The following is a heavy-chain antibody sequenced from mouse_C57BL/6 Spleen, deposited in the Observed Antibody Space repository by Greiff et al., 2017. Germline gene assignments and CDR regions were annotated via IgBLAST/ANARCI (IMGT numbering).Heavy chain of an antibody. CDR3: ARAGLYSKGAMDY. CDR2: ISYDGSN. J-gene: IGHJ4*01. D-gene: IGHD2-5*01. CDR1: GYSITSGYY. V-gene: IGHV3-6*01. Sequence: EVKLMESGPGLVKPSQSLSLTCSVTGYSITSGYYWNWIRQFPGNKLEWMGYISYDGSNNYNPSLKNRISITRDTSKNQFFLKLNSVTTEDTATYYCARAGLYSKGAMDYWGQGTSVTVSS.